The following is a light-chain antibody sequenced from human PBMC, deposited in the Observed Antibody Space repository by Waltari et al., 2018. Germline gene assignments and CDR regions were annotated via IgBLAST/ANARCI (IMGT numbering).Light chain of an antibody. CDR1: NRDIGTYDY. CDR2: DVR. J-gene: IGLJ3*02. Sequence: HSALTQSASVSGSPGQSITISCTGTNRDIGTYDYVTWFPQLPGKAPKLIIYDVRKRRLGISNRFSGSQSGITASLSISGLLAEDEAYYYCSSYTSSSTWVFGGGTKLTVL. V-gene: IGLV2-14*03. CDR3: SSYTSSSTWV.